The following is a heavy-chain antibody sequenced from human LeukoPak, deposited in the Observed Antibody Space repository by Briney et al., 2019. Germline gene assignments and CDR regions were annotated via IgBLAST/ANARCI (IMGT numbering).Heavy chain of an antibody. CDR2: IYYSGST. J-gene: IGHJ6*02. V-gene: IGHV4-39*01. CDR1: GGSISSSSYY. CDR3: ARQDPRAGMSSSWTTRNYYYYYGMDV. Sequence: SETLSLTCTVSGGSISSSSYYWGWIRQPPGKGLEWIGSIYYSGSTYYNPSLKSRVTISVVTSKNQFSLKLSSVTAADTAVYYCARQDPRAGMSSSWTTRNYYYYYGMDVWGQGTTVTVSS. D-gene: IGHD6-13*01.